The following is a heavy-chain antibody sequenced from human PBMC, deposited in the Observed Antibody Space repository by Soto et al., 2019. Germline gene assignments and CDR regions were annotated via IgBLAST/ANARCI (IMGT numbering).Heavy chain of an antibody. CDR2: IYYSGST. Sequence: PSETLSLTCTVSGGSISSSSYYWGWIRQPPGKGLEWVGSIYYSGSTYYNPSLKSRVTISVDTSKNQLSLKLSSVTAADTAVYYCATSNWFDPWGQGTLVTVSS. CDR3: ATSNWFDP. J-gene: IGHJ5*02. V-gene: IGHV4-39*01. CDR1: GGSISSSSYY.